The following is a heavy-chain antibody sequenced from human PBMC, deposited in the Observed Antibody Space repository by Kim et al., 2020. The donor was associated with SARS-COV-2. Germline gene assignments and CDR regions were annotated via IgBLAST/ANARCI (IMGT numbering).Heavy chain of an antibody. J-gene: IGHJ4*02. CDR3: ARALYYYGSGSYLYYFDY. Sequence: QGRVTITADESTSTAYMELSSLRSEDTAVYYCARALYYYGSGSYLYYFDYWGQGTLVTVSS. D-gene: IGHD3-10*01. V-gene: IGHV1-69*01.